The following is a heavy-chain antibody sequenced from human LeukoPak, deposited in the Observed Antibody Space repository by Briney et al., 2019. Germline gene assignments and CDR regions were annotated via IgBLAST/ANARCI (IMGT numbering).Heavy chain of an antibody. V-gene: IGHV3-30*02. Sequence: PGGSLRLSCAASGFTFSSYGMHWVRHAPGKGLEWVAFIRYDGSNKYYADSVKGRFTISRDNSKNTLYLQMNSLRAEDTAVYYCARGIYYDSSGSPHHDAFDIWGQGTMVTVSS. CDR1: GFTFSSYG. J-gene: IGHJ3*02. CDR2: IRYDGSNK. D-gene: IGHD3-22*01. CDR3: ARGIYYDSSGSPHHDAFDI.